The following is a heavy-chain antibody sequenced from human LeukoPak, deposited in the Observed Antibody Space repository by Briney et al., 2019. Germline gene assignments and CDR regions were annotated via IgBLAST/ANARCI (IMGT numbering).Heavy chain of an antibody. CDR2: IDPSDSYT. CDR3: ATVTTIYYYYGMDV. J-gene: IGHJ6*02. D-gene: IGHD4-17*01. V-gene: IGHV5-10-1*01. CDR1: GYSFTSYW. Sequence: GESLKISCKGSGYSFTSYWISWVRQMPGKGLEWMGRIDPSDSYTKYSPSFQGHVTISVDKSISTAYLQWSSLKASDTAMYYCATVTTIYYYYGMDVWGQGTTVTVSS.